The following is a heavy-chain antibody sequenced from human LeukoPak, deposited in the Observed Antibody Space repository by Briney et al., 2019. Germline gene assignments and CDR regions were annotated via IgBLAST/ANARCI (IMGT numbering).Heavy chain of an antibody. D-gene: IGHD4-17*01. J-gene: IGHJ2*01. CDR2: IYNNGRT. CDR1: GGSISSYY. Sequence: SETLSLTCTVSGGSISSYYWSWIRQPPGKGLEWIGYIYNNGRTNYYPSFKSRATISVDTSKNQFSLKLTSVTAADTAVYYCARDSGSTVYWFFDLWGRGTLVSVFS. V-gene: IGHV4-59*01. CDR3: ARDSGSTVYWFFDL.